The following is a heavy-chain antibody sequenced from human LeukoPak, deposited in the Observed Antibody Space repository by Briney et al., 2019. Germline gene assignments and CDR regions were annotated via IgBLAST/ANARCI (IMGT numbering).Heavy chain of an antibody. V-gene: IGHV4-61*02. J-gene: IGHJ4*02. CDR2: IYTSGST. D-gene: IGHD1-7*01. CDR1: GGSISSGSYY. CDR3: ARLNWNSGY. Sequence: SQTLSLTCTVSGGSISSGSYYWSWIRQPAGKGLEWIGRIYTSGSTNYNPSLKSRVTISVDTSKNQFSLKLSSVTAADTAVYYCARLNWNSGYWGQGTLVTVSS.